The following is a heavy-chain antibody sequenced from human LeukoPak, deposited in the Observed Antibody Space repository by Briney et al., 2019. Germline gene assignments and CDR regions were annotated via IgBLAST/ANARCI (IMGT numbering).Heavy chain of an antibody. J-gene: IGHJ4*02. CDR1: GFSFSSAW. CDR3: ATYTVTEPYFFDD. CDR2: IESKSDGGTA. Sequence: GGSLRLSCAASGFSFSSAWMNWVRQAPGKGLGWVGRIESKSDGGTAVYAAPVKGRFTMSRDDSRNTLYLQMSSLKTEDTAVYYCATYTVTEPYFFDDWGQGTLVTVSS. D-gene: IGHD4-17*01. V-gene: IGHV3-15*07.